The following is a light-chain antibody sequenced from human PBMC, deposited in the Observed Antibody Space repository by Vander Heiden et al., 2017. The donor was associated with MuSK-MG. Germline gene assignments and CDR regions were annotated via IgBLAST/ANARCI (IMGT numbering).Light chain of an antibody. CDR2: DAT. CDR3: QQYDDFVS. V-gene: IGKV1-33*01. J-gene: IGKJ4*01. Sequence: IQMTQSPSSLSASVGDRVTITCQASQDVSHYLNWYQQKPGKAPKLLNNDATHLETGVPSRFSGSGSGTHFTFTISRLQPEYIATYYCQQYDDFVSFGGGTKVEIK. CDR1: QDVSHY.